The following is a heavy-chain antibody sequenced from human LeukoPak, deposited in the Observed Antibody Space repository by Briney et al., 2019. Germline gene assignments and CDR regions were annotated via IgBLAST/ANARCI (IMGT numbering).Heavy chain of an antibody. Sequence: GVSLRLSCAASGFTFSDYYMSWVRQAPGKGLEWVSVIYSGGSTYYADSVKGRFTISRDNSKNTLYLQMNSLRAEDTAVYYCAREWRRGRYYGSGSYSTSWGQGTLVTVSS. CDR1: GFTFSDYY. CDR3: AREWRRGRYYGSGSYSTS. J-gene: IGHJ5*02. D-gene: IGHD3-10*01. CDR2: IYSGGST. V-gene: IGHV3-53*01.